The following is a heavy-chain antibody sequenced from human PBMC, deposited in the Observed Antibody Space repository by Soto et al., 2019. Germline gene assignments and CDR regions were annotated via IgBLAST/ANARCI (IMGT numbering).Heavy chain of an antibody. J-gene: IGHJ6*02. CDR1: GGTFSSYA. Sequence: GASVKVSCKASGGTFSSYAISWVREAPGQGLEWMGGIIPIFGTANYAQKFQGRVTITADKSTSTAYMELSSLRSEDTAVYYCATPVVPAAIRRDYYYYYGMDVWGQGTTVTV. D-gene: IGHD2-2*02. V-gene: IGHV1-69*06. CDR2: IIPIFGTA. CDR3: ATPVVPAAIRRDYYYYYGMDV.